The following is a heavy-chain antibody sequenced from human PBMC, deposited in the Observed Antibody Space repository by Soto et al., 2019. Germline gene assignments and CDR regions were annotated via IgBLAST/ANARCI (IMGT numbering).Heavy chain of an antibody. J-gene: IGHJ6*02. V-gene: IGHV6-1*01. CDR3: VRSRVFIAVTSVTNYYYYYGMDV. CDR2: AYYRSKWYI. Sequence: PSQTLSLTCAISGDSVSSDNATRNWIRQSPSRGLEWLGRAYYRSKWYIEYAPSVNSRITINPDTSKNQLSLQLISVNLEDTAVYYCVRSRVFIAVTSVTNYYYYYGMDVWGQGTSVTVSS. D-gene: IGHD6-19*01. CDR1: GDSVSSDNAT.